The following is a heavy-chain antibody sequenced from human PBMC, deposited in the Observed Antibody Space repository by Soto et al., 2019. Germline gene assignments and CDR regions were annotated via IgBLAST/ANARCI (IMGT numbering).Heavy chain of an antibody. CDR1: GFTVSSNY. CDR2: IYSSGST. V-gene: IGHV3-66*03. CDR3: ARLVGPGYCFDY. J-gene: IGHJ4*02. D-gene: IGHD2-8*02. Sequence: GGSLRLSCAASGFTVSSNYMSWVRQAPGKGLEWVSVIYSSGSTYYEDSVKGRFTISRNNSKNTLYLQMNSLRAADTAVYCCARLVGPGYCFDYWGQGTMVTVSS.